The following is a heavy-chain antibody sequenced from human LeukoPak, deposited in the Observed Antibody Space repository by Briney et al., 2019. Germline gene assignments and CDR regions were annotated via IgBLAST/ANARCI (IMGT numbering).Heavy chain of an antibody. CDR2: IIPIFGTA. V-gene: IGHV1-69*05. Sequence: SVKVSCKASGGTFSSYAISWVRQAPGQGLEWMGGIIPIFGTANYAQKFQGRVTITTDESTSTAYMELSSLRSEDTAVYCCASLNSYGKKYYFDYWGQGTLVTVSS. D-gene: IGHD5-18*01. J-gene: IGHJ4*02. CDR3: ASLNSYGKKYYFDY. CDR1: GGTFSSYA.